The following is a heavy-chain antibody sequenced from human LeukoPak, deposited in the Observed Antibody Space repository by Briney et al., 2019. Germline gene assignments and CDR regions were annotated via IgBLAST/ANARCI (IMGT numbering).Heavy chain of an antibody. V-gene: IGHV3-23*01. D-gene: IGHD4-23*01. CDR3: AKSPFTVVTLLYYFDY. CDR1: GFTFSSYA. Sequence: TGGSLRLSCAASGFTFSSYAMSWVRQAPGKGLEWVSAISGSGGSTYYADSVKGRFTISRDNSKNTLYLQMNSLRAEDTAVYYCAKSPFTVVTLLYYFDYWGQGTLVTVSS. J-gene: IGHJ4*02. CDR2: ISGSGGST.